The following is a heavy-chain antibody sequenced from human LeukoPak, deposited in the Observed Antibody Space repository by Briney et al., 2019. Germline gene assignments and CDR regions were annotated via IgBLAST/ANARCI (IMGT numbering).Heavy chain of an antibody. CDR1: GDSVSSGSHF. Sequence: SETLSLTCTVSGDSVSSGSHFWSWIRQPPGKGLEWIAYIYYTGSTNYNPSLKSRVTISVDTSKNQFSLKLTSVAAADTAVYYCARDGDYWGRGTLVTVSS. V-gene: IGHV4-61*01. CDR3: ARDGDY. CDR2: IYYTGST. J-gene: IGHJ4*02.